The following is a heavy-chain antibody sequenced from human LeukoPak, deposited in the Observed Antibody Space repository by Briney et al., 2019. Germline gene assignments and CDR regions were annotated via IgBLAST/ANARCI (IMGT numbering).Heavy chain of an antibody. V-gene: IGHV3-21*06. J-gene: IGHJ4*02. Sequence: GGPLRLSCAASGFTFSSYSMNWVSQAPGKGLEWVSSISSSSSYMYYADSVKGRFAISRDNARNSLYLQMNSLRAEDTAVYYCARDKKGIDYWGQGTLVTVSS. CDR1: GFTFSSYS. D-gene: IGHD3-10*01. CDR3: ARDKKGIDY. CDR2: ISSSSSYM.